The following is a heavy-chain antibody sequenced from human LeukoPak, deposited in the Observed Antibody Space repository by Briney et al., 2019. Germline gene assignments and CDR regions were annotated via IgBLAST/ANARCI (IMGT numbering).Heavy chain of an antibody. V-gene: IGHV3-48*01. CDR2: ISTSGTNI. J-gene: IGHJ6*02. CDR3: ARALLGYCSGGSCYGRIAYYYYGMDV. Sequence: GGSLRLSCAASGFTFSSYSMNWVRQAPGEGLEWVSHISTSGTNIYYVDSVKGRFTISRDNSKNTLYLQMNSLRAEDTAVYYCARALLGYCSGGSCYGRIAYYYYGMDVWGQGTTVTVSS. D-gene: IGHD2-15*01. CDR1: GFTFSSYS.